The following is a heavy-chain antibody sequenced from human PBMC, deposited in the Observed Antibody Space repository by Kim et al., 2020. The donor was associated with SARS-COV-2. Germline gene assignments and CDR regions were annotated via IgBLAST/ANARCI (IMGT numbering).Heavy chain of an antibody. Sequence: ASVKVSCKASGYTFTSYGISWVRQAPGQGLEWMGWISAYNGNTNYAQKLQGRVTMTTDTSTSTAYMELRSLRSDDTAVYYCAREHGPVSYDILGRPGGYGMDVWGQGTTVTVSS. CDR2: ISAYNGNT. CDR1: GYTFTSYG. D-gene: IGHD3-9*01. CDR3: AREHGPVSYDILGRPGGYGMDV. J-gene: IGHJ6*02. V-gene: IGHV1-18*01.